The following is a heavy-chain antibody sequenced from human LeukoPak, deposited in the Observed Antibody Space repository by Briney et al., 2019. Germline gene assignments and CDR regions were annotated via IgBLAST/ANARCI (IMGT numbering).Heavy chain of an antibody. V-gene: IGHV3-23*01. Sequence: GGSLRLSCGASGFTFSNYFMNWVRQGPGKGLEWISGISGTTGKAYYADSVKGRFTTSRDNSKDTLFLQMDRLRAEDTAVYYCAKGGGEATVEVSAAGVFQYWGQGTLVTVSS. J-gene: IGHJ4*02. CDR1: GFTFSNYF. CDR2: ISGTTGKA. D-gene: IGHD2-8*02. CDR3: AKGGGEATVEVSAAGVFQY.